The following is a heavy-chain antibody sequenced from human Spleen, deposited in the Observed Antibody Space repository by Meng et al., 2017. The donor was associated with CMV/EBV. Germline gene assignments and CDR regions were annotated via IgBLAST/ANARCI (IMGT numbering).Heavy chain of an antibody. Sequence: TFGGYCMNWVRQAPGKGLEWVSSISSTSTYIYYADSVKGRFTISRDNAKNSLYLEMDSLRAEDTAVYYCVRDLPPYYDFWSGYLDLWGQGTLVTVSS. CDR3: VRDLPPYYDFWSGYLDL. V-gene: IGHV3-21*01. CDR1: TFGGYC. D-gene: IGHD3-3*01. CDR2: ISSTSTYI. J-gene: IGHJ5*02.